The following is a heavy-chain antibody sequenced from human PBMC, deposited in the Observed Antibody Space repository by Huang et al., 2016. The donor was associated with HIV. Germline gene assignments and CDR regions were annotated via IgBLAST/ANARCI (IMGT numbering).Heavy chain of an antibody. CDR2: INQSGIT. D-gene: IGHD3-3*01. J-gene: IGHJ3*01. CDR1: GGSFSAYY. CDR3: ARVEGRITIFGVVIKQGAFDV. Sequence: QVQLQQWGAGLLKPSETLSLTCAVYGGSFSAYYWSWIRQPPGKWLEWIGEINQSGITNYRPSLKSRVTISLDPSKTQLSLKLNSVTAADTAVYYCARVEGRITIFGVVIKQGAFDVWGQGTMVTVSS. V-gene: IGHV4-34*01.